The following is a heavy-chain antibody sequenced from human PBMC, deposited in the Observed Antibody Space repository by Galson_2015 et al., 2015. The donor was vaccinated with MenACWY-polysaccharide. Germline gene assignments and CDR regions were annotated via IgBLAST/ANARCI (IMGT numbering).Heavy chain of an antibody. Sequence: LRLSCAASGFTFSNYGMSWVRQAPGKGLEWVTVISGSGTSTYYADSVRGRFTISRDNSKNTLHLQMNSLRAKGEYIHDFLFEDWGQGTLVTVSS. D-gene: IGHD3/OR15-3a*01. CDR1: GFTFSNYG. CDR2: ISGSGTST. CDR3: LFED. J-gene: IGHJ4*02. V-gene: IGHV3-23*01.